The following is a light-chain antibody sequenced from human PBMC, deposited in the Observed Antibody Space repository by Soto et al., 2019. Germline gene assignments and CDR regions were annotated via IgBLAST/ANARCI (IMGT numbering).Light chain of an antibody. V-gene: IGLV2-14*01. CDR3: TSYTITSPYG. Sequence: QSGLTQPASMSGSPGQSITISCTGTSSDIGRYNFVSWYQHHPGKAPKLIIYEATKRPSGVSYRFSGSKSGNTASLTISGLQAEDEADYYCTSYTITSPYGFGTGSKVTVL. CDR2: EAT. CDR1: SSDIGRYNF. J-gene: IGLJ1*01.